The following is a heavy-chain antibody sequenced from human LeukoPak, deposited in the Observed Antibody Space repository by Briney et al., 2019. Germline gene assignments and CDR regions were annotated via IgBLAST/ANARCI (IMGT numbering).Heavy chain of an antibody. CDR1: GFSFSSYW. V-gene: IGHV3-7*01. CDR2: IKEDGSEK. J-gene: IGHJ4*02. Sequence: GGSLRLSRAVSGFSFSSYWMSWVRQAPGKGLEWVANIKEDGSEKYYVDSVKGRFTISRDNAKNSLYLQMNSLRAEDTAVYYCASLVYDSGSGSYYEYWGQGTLVTISS. CDR3: ASLVYDSGSGSYYEY. D-gene: IGHD3-10*01.